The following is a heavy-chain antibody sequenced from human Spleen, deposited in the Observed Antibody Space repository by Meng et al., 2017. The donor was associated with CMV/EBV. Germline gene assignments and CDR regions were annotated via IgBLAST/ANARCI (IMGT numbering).Heavy chain of an antibody. CDR2: INSDGTTT. D-gene: IGHD6-19*01. Sequence: GGSLRLSCAASGFTFSPYWMYWVRQAPGKGLVWAARINSDGTTTNYADSVRGRFTISRDNAKNTLYLQMNSLRAEDTAVYYCARWDSSGWHIEFWGQGTLVTVSS. CDR3: ARWDSSGWHIEF. CDR1: GFTFSPYW. J-gene: IGHJ4*02. V-gene: IGHV3-74*01.